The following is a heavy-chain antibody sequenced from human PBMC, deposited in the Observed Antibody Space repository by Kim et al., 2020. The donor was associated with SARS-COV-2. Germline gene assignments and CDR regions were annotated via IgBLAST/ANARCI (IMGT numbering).Heavy chain of an antibody. V-gene: IGHV3-30*18. CDR2: ISYDGRHK. Sequence: GGSLRLSCAASGFTFSNYGMHWVRQAPGKGLEWVAVISYDGRHKFYADSVKGRFTISRDNSKNTLSLQMNSLRAEDTAVYYCAKEGAGFGELLSHFDYWGQETLVTVSS. D-gene: IGHD3-10*01. CDR3: AKEGAGFGELLSHFDY. CDR1: GFTFSNYG. J-gene: IGHJ4*02.